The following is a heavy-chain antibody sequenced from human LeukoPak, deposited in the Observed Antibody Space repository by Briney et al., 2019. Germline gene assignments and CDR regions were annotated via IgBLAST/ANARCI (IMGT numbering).Heavy chain of an antibody. CDR3: ARAPRWAVTCFDY. V-gene: IGHV3-11*04. Sequence: GGSLRLSCAASGFTFSDYYMSWIRQAPGKGLEWVSYISSSGSTIYYADSVKGRFTISRDNAKNSLYLQMNSLRAEDTAVYYCARAPRWAVTCFDYWGQGTLVTVSS. CDR2: ISSSGSTI. CDR1: GFTFSDYY. D-gene: IGHD4-11*01. J-gene: IGHJ4*02.